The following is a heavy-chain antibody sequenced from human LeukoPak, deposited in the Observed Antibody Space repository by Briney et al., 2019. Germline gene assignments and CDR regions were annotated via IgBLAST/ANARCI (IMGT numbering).Heavy chain of an antibody. CDR3: AKQGYTTSWLYFDY. CDR2: ISRSGDNT. CDR1: GFTFTSYA. D-gene: IGHD5-12*01. Sequence: PGGSLRLSCVASGFTFTSYAMSWVRQAPGKGLEWVSAISRSGDNTYYADSVEGRFTISRDNSKSTLYLQVNRLRAEDTAVYYCAKQGYTTSWLYFDYWGQGTLVTVSS. J-gene: IGHJ4*02. V-gene: IGHV3-23*01.